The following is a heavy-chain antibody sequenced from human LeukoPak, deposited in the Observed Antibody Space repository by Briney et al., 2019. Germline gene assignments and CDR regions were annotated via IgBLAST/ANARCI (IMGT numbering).Heavy chain of an antibody. Sequence: SETLSLTCTVSGGSLSSSSYYWGWIRQPPGKGLEWIGSIYYSGSTYYNPSLKSRVTISVDTSRNHFSLRLSSVTAADTAVYYCARHEEEDGYNAKTPDYWGQGTLVTVSS. CDR1: GGSLSSSSYY. J-gene: IGHJ4*02. V-gene: IGHV4-39*01. CDR3: ARHEEEDGYNAKTPDY. D-gene: IGHD5-24*01. CDR2: IYYSGST.